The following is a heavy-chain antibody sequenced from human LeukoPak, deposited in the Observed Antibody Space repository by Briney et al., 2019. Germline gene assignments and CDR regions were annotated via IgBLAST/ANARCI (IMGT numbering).Heavy chain of an antibody. CDR1: GFTFSSYT. V-gene: IGHV3-30*14. D-gene: IGHD1-26*01. CDR2: IRSDGSNK. J-gene: IGHJ4*02. Sequence: GRSLRLSCAASGFTFSSYTLHWVRQAPGKGLEWVAFIRSDGSNKYYADSVKGRFTISRDNSKNTLYLQMNSLRREDTAVYNCAREGSYYFFDYWGQGTLVTVSS. CDR3: AREGSYYFFDY.